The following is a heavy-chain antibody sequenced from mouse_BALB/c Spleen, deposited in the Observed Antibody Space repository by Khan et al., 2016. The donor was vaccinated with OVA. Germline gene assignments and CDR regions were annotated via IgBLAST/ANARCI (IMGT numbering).Heavy chain of an antibody. V-gene: IGHV9-3-1*01. J-gene: IGHJ4*01. CDR2: INTYTGEP. D-gene: IGHD2-14*01. Sequence: QIQLVQSGPELKKPGETVQISCKASGFTFTNYGMNWVKQAPGKGLKWMGWINTYTGEPTFADDFKGRFAFSLKTSVSTAYLQINSLKNEDTATYVVARVGYNGTMACWGQGTSVTVSS. CDR3: ARVGYNGTMAC. CDR1: GFTFTNYG.